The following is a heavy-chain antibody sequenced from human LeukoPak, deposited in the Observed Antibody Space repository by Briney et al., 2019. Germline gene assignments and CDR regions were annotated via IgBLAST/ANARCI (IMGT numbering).Heavy chain of an antibody. CDR2: INPNDGDT. D-gene: IGHD3-10*01. J-gene: IGHJ5*02. CDR1: GYTFTDYY. CDR3: ARNRDRYNWFDP. Sequence: GASVKVSCKASGYTFTDYYMHWVRQAPGQGFEWMGWINPNDGDTNYAQKFQGRVTMTRDTSISTAHMEVSRPRSDDTAVYYCARNRDRYNWFDPWGQGTLVTVSS. V-gene: IGHV1-2*02.